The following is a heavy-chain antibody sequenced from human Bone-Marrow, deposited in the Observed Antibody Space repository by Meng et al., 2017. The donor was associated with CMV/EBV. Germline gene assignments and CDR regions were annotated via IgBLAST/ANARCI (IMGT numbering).Heavy chain of an antibody. V-gene: IGHV1-18*01. CDR1: GYTFTSYG. CDR3: AREISGWNQVLRSYYYYGMDV. CDR2: ISAYNGNT. Sequence: ASVKVSCKASGYTFTSYGISWVRQAPGQGLEWMGWISAYNGNTNYAQKLQGRVTMTTDTSTSTAYMELRSLRSDDTAVYYWAREISGWNQVLRSYYYYGMDVWGQGTTVTVYS. D-gene: IGHD1-14*01. J-gene: IGHJ6*02.